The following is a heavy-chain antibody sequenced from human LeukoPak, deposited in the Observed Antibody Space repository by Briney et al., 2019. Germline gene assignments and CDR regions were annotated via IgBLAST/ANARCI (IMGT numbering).Heavy chain of an antibody. CDR3: ARTVGASEGVDY. V-gene: IGHV3-21*04. Sequence: GSLRLSCAASGFTFSSYNMNWVRQAPGKGLEWVSSITSSSNYIYYADSVKGRFTISRDNAKNSLYLQMNSLRAEDTAVYYCARTVGASEGVDYWGQGTLVTVSS. CDR1: GFTFSSYN. J-gene: IGHJ4*02. CDR2: ITSSSNYI. D-gene: IGHD1-26*01.